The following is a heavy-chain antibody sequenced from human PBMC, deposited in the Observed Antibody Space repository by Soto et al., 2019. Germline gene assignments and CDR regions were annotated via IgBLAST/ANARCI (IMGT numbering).Heavy chain of an antibody. Sequence: DVQLLESGGGLVQPGGSLRLSCAASGFTFRSYAMSWVRQAPGKGLEWVSGISGSGISTHYADSVKGWFTVSRDNSKKTLYLQMNSLRDEDTAVYNCANEPVGPDWDFDLWGRGTLVTVSS. J-gene: IGHJ2*01. CDR1: GFTFRSYA. V-gene: IGHV3-23*01. CDR2: ISGSGIST. CDR3: ANEPVGPDWDFDL.